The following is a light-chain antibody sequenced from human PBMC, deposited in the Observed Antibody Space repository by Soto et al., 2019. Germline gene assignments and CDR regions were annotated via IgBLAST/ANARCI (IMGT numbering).Light chain of an antibody. V-gene: IGKV3-20*01. CDR2: GAS. CDR3: QLRGT. Sequence: EIVLTQSPGTLSLSPGERATLSCRASQSVSSSYLAWYQQKPGQAPRLLIYGASSRATGIQDRFSGSGSGTDFTLTIRRLEPEDFAVYYCQLRGTFGQGTKLEIK. CDR1: QSVSSSY. J-gene: IGKJ2*02.